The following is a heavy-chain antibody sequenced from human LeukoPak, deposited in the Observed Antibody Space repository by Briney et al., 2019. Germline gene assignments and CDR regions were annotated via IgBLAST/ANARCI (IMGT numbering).Heavy chain of an antibody. J-gene: IGHJ6*02. V-gene: IGHV3-7*03. Sequence: GGSLRLSCAASGFTFSSYWMSWVRQAPGKGLEWVANIKQDGSEKYYVDSVKGRFTISRDNAKNSLYLQMNSLRAEDTAVYYCARGGTGVRGTMVRGGYYYGMDVWGQGTTVTVSS. D-gene: IGHD3-10*01. CDR1: GFTFSSYW. CDR2: IKQDGSEK. CDR3: ARGGTGVRGTMVRGGYYYGMDV.